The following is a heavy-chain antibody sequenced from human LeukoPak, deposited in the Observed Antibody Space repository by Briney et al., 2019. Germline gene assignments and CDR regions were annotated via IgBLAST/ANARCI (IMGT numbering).Heavy chain of an antibody. D-gene: IGHD1-26*01. V-gene: IGHV3-21*01. Sequence: GGSLRLSCAASGFTFRSYSMNWVRQAPGKGLEWVSSISSSRSYIYYADSVKGRFTISRDNAKNSLYLQMNSLRAEDTAVYYCARGWWELYFRAYFDYWGQGTLVTVSS. CDR1: GFTFRSYS. CDR2: ISSSRSYI. J-gene: IGHJ4*02. CDR3: ARGWWELYFRAYFDY.